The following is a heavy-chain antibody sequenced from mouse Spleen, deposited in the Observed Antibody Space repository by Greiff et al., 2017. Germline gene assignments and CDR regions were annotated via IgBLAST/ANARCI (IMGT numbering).Heavy chain of an antibody. CDR3: TRHGSSYRAMDY. CDR2: IDPETGGT. V-gene: IGHV1-15*01. Sequence: VKLVESGAELVRPGASVTLSCKASGYTFTDYEMHWVKQTPVHGLEWIGAIDPETGGTAYNQKFKGKAILTADKSSSTAYMELRSLTSEDSAVYYCTRHGSSYRAMDYWGQGTSVTVSS. D-gene: IGHD1-1*01. CDR1: GYTFTDYE. J-gene: IGHJ4*01.